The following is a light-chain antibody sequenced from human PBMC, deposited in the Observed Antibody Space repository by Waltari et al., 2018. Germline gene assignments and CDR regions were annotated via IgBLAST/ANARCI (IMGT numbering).Light chain of an antibody. V-gene: IGKV3-20*01. CDR3: QQYGSSPQT. CDR2: GAS. Sequence: VLTQSPGTLSLSPGERATLSCRASQSVTPSYLAWSQQKPGQAPRLLIYGASSRATGIPDRFSGSGSGTDFTLTISRLEPEDFAVYYCQQYGSSPQTFGQGTKVEIK. CDR1: QSVTPSY. J-gene: IGKJ1*01.